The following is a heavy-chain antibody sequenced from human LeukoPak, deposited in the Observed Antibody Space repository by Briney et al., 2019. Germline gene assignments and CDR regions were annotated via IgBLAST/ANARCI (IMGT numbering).Heavy chain of an antibody. J-gene: IGHJ4*02. D-gene: IGHD3-10*01. CDR3: AKRSYGSGSHDY. Sequence: SETLSLTCAVSGGSISSYYWSWIRQPPGKGLEWIAYIYYSGSTHHNPSLKSRVTISVDTSKNQFSLELSSVTAADTAVYYCAKRSYGSGSHDYWGQGTLVTVSS. CDR1: GGSISSYY. CDR2: IYYSGST. V-gene: IGHV4-59*01.